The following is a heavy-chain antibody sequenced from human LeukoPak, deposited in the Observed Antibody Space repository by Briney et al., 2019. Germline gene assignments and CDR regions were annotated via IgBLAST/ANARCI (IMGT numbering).Heavy chain of an antibody. J-gene: IGHJ4*02. D-gene: IGHD1-1*01. CDR2: INHSGST. Sequence: PSETLSLTCAVYGGSFSGYYWSWIRQPPGKGLEWIGEINHSGSTNYNPPLKSRVTISVDTSKNQFSLKLSSVTAADTAVYYCARGGIIRRRTPFDYWGQGTLVTVSS. CDR3: ARGGIIRRRTPFDY. V-gene: IGHV4-34*01. CDR1: GGSFSGYY.